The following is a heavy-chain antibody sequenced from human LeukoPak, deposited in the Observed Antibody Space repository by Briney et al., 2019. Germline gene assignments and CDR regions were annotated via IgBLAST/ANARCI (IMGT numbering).Heavy chain of an antibody. CDR3: ARDARLIDY. CDR2: INHSGCT. V-gene: IGHV4-34*01. Sequence: SETLSLTCAVYGGSFSGYYWSWIRQPPGKGLEWIGEINHSGCTNYNPSLKSRVTISVDTSKNQFSLKLSSVTAADTAVYYCARDARLIDYWGQGTLVTVSS. CDR1: GGSFSGYY. D-gene: IGHD4/OR15-4a*01. J-gene: IGHJ4*02.